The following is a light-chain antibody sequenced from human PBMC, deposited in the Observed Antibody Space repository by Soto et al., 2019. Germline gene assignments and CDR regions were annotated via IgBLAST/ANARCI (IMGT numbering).Light chain of an antibody. CDR1: QSISSF. CDR3: QEHFSGPIT. J-gene: IGKJ5*01. V-gene: IGKV3-11*01. CDR2: GAS. Sequence: IVIKKSQASLALYEGRSRRSSCRSSQSISSFLAWYQQKPGQAPRLLIYGASNRATGIPARFSGSGSGTDFTLTIGSREPEHFAAYYCQEHFSGPITFGEGTRLEIK.